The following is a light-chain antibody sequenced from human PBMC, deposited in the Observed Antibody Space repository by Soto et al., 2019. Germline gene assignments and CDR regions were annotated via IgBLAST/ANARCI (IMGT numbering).Light chain of an antibody. CDR1: QSVSSD. CDR3: QQYNNWPPLA. Sequence: EIVMTQSPATLSLSPGERATLSCRASQSVSSDLAWYQQRPGQAPRLLIYGASTRATGIPARFSGSGSGTDFTLTISSLHSEDFAGYYCQQYNNWPPLAFGGGTKVEIK. CDR2: GAS. V-gene: IGKV3-15*01. J-gene: IGKJ4*01.